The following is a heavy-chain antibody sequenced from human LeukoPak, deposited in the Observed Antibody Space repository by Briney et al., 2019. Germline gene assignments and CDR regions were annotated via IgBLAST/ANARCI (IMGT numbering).Heavy chain of an antibody. V-gene: IGHV1-18*01. CDR3: ARITYDFWSGYYMPDDP. CDR1: GYTFTNYG. Sequence: ASVKVSCKASGYTFTNYGISWVRQAPGQALELMGWMSIYNGNTDYAQKLRGRVTMTADTSTSTAYMELRSLRSDDTAVYYCARITYDFWSGYYMPDDPWGQGTLVTVSS. D-gene: IGHD3-3*01. J-gene: IGHJ5*02. CDR2: MSIYNGNT.